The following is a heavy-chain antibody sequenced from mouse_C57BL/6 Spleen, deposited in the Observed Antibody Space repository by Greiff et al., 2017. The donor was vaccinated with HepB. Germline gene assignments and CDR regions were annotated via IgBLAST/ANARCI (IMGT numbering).Heavy chain of an antibody. CDR2: ISGGGGNT. CDR3: ARHGDYLYYFDY. J-gene: IGHJ2*01. Sequence: EVKLQESGGGLVKPGGSLKLSCAASGFTFSSYTMSWVRQTPEKRLEWVATISGGGGNTYYPDSVKGRFTISRDNAKNTLYLQMSSLRSEDTALYYCARHGDYLYYFDYWGQGTTLTVSS. D-gene: IGHD2-4*01. CDR1: GFTFSSYT. V-gene: IGHV5-9*01.